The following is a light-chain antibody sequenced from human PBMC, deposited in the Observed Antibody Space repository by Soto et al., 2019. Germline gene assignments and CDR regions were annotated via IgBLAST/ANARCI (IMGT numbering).Light chain of an antibody. J-gene: IGLJ1*01. CDR3: FSYGGRYTYV. CDR1: SRDVGYYNS. Sequence: QSVLTQPRSVSGSPGQSVTISCTGTSRDVGYYNSVSWYQQNPTKAPKLIIYDVNKLPSGVPDRFSGSKSGNTASLTISGLQDEDEADYYCFSYGGRYTYVFGNGTKVTV. CDR2: DVN. V-gene: IGLV2-11*01.